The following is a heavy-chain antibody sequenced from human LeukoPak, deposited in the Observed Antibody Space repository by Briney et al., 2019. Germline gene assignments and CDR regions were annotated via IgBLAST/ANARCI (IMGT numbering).Heavy chain of an antibody. Sequence: SETLSLTCTVSGGSISSSSYYWGWIRQPPGKGLEWIGSIYYSGSTYYNPSLKSRVTISVDTSKNQFSLNLNSVTAADTAVYYCAMTTVVTTDPYFDYWGQGTLVTVSS. CDR2: IYYSGST. CDR3: AMTTVVTTDPYFDY. J-gene: IGHJ4*02. D-gene: IGHD4-23*01. CDR1: GGSISSSSYY. V-gene: IGHV4-39*01.